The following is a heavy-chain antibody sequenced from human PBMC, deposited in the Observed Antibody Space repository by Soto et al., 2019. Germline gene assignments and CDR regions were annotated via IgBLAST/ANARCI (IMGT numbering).Heavy chain of an antibody. CDR2: ISYDGSNK. CDR1: GFTFSNHA. Sequence: QGQLVESGGDAVQPGRSLRLSCVGSGFTFSNHAMHWVRLAPGQGLEWVAYISYDGSNKAYGDSVQGRFTISRDNSKNPVILQMNSLRVEDSGVFHCAKEGRSYDDFWSGSGGSFDIWGRGTTVTVSS. CDR3: AKEGRSYDDFWSGSGGSFDI. V-gene: IGHV3-30*18. J-gene: IGHJ3*02. D-gene: IGHD3-3*01.